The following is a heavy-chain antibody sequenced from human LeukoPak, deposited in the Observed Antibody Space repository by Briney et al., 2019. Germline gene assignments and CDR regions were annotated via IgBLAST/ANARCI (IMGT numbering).Heavy chain of an antibody. V-gene: IGHV3-7*01. CDR1: GFKFTNYW. D-gene: IGHD3-10*02. J-gene: IGHJ4*02. Sequence: GGSLRLSCAASGFKFTNYWMTWVRQAPGKGLEWVANIMKDGGDKYYVDSVKGRFTISRDNAKNSVYLQMNSLRAEDTAVYYCVRDRDYYVFDLWGQGTLVTVSS. CDR3: VRDRDYYVFDL. CDR2: IMKDGGDK.